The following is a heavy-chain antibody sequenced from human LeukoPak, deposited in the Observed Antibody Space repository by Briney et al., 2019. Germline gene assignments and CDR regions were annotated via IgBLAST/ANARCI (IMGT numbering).Heavy chain of an antibody. CDR1: GYTFTGYY. D-gene: IGHD4-23*01. CDR2: INPNSGGT. J-gene: IGHJ4*02. Sequence: ASVKVSCEPSGYTFTGYYMHWVRQDPGQGLGWMGWINPNSGGTNYAQKFQGRVTMTRDTSISTAYMELSRLRSDDTAVYYCARTYYGGNSFFDYWGQGTLVTVSS. V-gene: IGHV1-2*02. CDR3: ARTYYGGNSFFDY.